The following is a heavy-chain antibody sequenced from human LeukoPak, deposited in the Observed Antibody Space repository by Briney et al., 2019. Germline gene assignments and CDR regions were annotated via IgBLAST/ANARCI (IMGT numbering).Heavy chain of an antibody. V-gene: IGHV4-34*01. J-gene: IGHJ4*02. Sequence: SETLSLTCAVYGGSFSGCYWSWIRQPPGKGLEWIGEINHSGSTNYNPSLKSRVTISVDTSKNQFSLKLSSVTAADTAVYYCARQAVPISSGVGYFDYWGQGTLVTVSS. D-gene: IGHD2-15*01. CDR2: INHSGST. CDR1: GGSFSGCY. CDR3: ARQAVPISSGVGYFDY.